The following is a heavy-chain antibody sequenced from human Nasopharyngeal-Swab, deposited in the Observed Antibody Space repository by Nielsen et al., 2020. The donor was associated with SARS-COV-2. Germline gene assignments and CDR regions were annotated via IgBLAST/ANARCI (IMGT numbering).Heavy chain of an antibody. CDR1: GYNFTTYD. D-gene: IGHD1-26*01. CDR3: ARGGVGPVGGALDY. Sequence: ASVKVSCKASGYNFTTYDFNWLRQATGQGLEWMGWMNPNSGNTGYAQKFQGRVTMTRKTSLSTAYLELRSLRSDDTAVYYCARGGVGPVGGALDYWGQGTLVTVSS. J-gene: IGHJ4*02. CDR2: MNPNSGNT. V-gene: IGHV1-8*01.